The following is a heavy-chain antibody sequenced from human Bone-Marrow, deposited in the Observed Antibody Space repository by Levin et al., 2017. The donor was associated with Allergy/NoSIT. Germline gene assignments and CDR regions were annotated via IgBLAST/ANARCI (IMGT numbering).Heavy chain of an antibody. CDR2: IYYSGST. D-gene: IGHD3-10*01. CDR3: ARLPNPYGSGRSWFDP. Sequence: SQTLSLTCTVSGDSISSGGYFWSWVRQSPGMGLECIGYIYYSGSTSYNPSLKSRVTISIDTSKNQFSLRLSSVTAADTAVYYCARLPNPYGSGRSWFDPWGQGTLVTVSS. CDR1: GDSISSGGYF. J-gene: IGHJ5*02. V-gene: IGHV4-31*03.